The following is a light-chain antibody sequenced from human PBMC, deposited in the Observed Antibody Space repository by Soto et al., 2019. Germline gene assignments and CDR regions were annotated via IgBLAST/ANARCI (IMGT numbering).Light chain of an antibody. Sequence: DIQLTQSPSFLSASVGDRVTITCRASQGISSYLAWYQQKPGKAPKLLIYAASTLQSGVPSRFSGSGSGTVFTLTISSLQPEDFATYYCQQLNSYPLTFGVGTKVEIK. CDR1: QGISSY. CDR2: AAS. J-gene: IGKJ4*01. V-gene: IGKV1-9*01. CDR3: QQLNSYPLT.